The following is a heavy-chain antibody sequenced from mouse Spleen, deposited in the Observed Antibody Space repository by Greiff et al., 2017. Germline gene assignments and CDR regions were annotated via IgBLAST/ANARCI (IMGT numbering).Heavy chain of an antibody. J-gene: IGHJ2*01. D-gene: IGHD1-1*01. CDR3: ARHDGNNDYFDY. CDR1: GFTFSSYG. CDR2: ISSGGSYT. V-gene: IGHV5-6*01. Sequence: EVKLVESGGDLVKPGGSLKLSCAASGFTFSSYGMSWVRQTPDKRLEWVATISSGGSYTYYPDSVKGRFTISRDNAKNTLYLQMSSLKSEDTAMYYCARHDGNNDYFDYWGQGTTLTVSS.